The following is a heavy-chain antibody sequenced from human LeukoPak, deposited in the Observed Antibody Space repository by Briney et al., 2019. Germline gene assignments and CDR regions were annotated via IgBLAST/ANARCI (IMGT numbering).Heavy chain of an antibody. J-gene: IGHJ6*03. CDR3: ASTVRTPISSSWYNYHYYYYMDV. Sequence: SVKVSCKASGGIFSSYAISWVRQAPGQGLEWMGGIIPMFGTTNYAQKFQGRVMITADKSTSTAYMELSSLSSEDTAVYYCASTVRTPISSSWYNYHYYYYMDVWGKGTTVTVSS. CDR2: IIPMFGTT. CDR1: GGIFSSYA. D-gene: IGHD6-13*01. V-gene: IGHV1-69*06.